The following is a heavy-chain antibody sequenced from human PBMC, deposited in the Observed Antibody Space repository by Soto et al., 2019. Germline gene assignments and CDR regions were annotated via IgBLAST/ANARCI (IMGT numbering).Heavy chain of an antibody. J-gene: IGHJ3*01. V-gene: IGHV3-53*01. CDR1: GFTFSSND. CDR3: AARPLLPGAP. Sequence: EVQLVESGGGLIQPGGSLRLSCAASGFTFSSNDMNWVRQAPGKGLEWVSPIYSGGSTYYADSVKGRFTISRDNSKNTLYLQMSSLRAEDTALYYCAARPLLPGAPWGQGTMVTVSS. CDR2: IYSGGST. D-gene: IGHD3-22*01.